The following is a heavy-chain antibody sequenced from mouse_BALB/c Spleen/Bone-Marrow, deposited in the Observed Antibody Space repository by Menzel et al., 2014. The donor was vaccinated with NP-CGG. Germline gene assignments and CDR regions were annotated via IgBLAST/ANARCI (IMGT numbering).Heavy chain of an antibody. J-gene: IGHJ3*01. Sequence: QVQLQQSGAELARPGASVKMSCKASGYTFTSYTIQWVKQRPGQGLEWFGYINPSSGYTDYNQKFKDKTTLTADKSSNTAYMQPTSLTSEDSAVYSCAREARTGAWFTYWAKGLWSLSLQ. V-gene: IGHV1-4*02. D-gene: IGHD4-1*01. CDR2: INPSSGYT. CDR3: AREARTGAWFTY. CDR1: GYTFTSYT.